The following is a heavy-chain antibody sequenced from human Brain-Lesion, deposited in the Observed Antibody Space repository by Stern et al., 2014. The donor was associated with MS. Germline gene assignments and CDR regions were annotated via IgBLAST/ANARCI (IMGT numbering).Heavy chain of an antibody. CDR3: AGEEDIRYCSGGSCTGNWFDP. J-gene: IGHJ5*02. V-gene: IGHV4-39*01. Sequence: QVQLVESGPGLVKPSETLSLTCTVAGGSVSSTSYAWAWIRQPPGKGLEWIGTLYYSGDTYYSPSLTSRLTISLDQSNNPFSLHRGFVTAADTAVYYCAGEEDIRYCSGGSCTGNWFDPWGQGTLVTVSS. CDR1: GGSVSSTSYA. CDR2: LYYSGDT. D-gene: IGHD2-15*01.